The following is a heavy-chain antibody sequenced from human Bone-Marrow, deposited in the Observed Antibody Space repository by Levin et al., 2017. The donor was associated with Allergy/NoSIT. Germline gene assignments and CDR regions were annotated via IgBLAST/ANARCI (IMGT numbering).Heavy chain of an antibody. CDR1: GFTFRTHD. V-gene: IGHV3-13*01. CDR3: ARYNYEYNALDI. J-gene: IGHJ3*02. D-gene: IGHD5-18*01. Sequence: GGSLRLSCAASGFTFRTHDMHWVRQGTGKGLEGVSTIGTAGDTYYPDSVRGRFTISRENAKNSLYLQMNGLSAGDTAVYYCARYNYEYNALDIWGQGTMVTVSS. CDR2: IGTAGDT.